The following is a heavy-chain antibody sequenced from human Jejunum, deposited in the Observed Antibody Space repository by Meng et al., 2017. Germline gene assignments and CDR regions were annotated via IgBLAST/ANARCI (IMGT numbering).Heavy chain of an antibody. D-gene: IGHD3-3*02. CDR3: TRGGMTSETTFFLH. CDR2: ISADNGNA. V-gene: IGHV1-18*01. CDR1: GYTFTNYG. Sequence: VQRVQSGAEVKKAGASVKVSCKASGYTFTNYGINWVRQAPGQGLEWMAWISADNGNAKYAQNLQDRVTLTTETSTTTAYMELRNLRSDDTAVYYCTRGGMTSETTFFLHWGQGTLVTVSS. J-gene: IGHJ4*02.